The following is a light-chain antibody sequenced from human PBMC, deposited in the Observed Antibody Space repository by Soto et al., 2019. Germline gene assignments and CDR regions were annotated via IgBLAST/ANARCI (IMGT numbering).Light chain of an antibody. J-gene: IGLJ1*01. CDR2: EAR. CDR3: SLYTSENTYV. CDR1: SSNIGAGYN. V-gene: IGLV1-40*01. Sequence: QSVLTQPPSVSGAPGQRVTISCTGSSSNIGAGYNVHWYQQPPGTAPKLIIYEARNRPSGVPDRFSGSKSGNTASLTISGLQAADEADYYCSLYTSENTYVFGTGTKVTVL.